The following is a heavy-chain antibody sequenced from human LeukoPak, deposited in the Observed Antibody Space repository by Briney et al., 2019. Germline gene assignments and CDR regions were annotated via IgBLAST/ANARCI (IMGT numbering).Heavy chain of an antibody. CDR1: GFTFSSYA. Sequence: GGSLRLSCAASGFTFSSYAMSWVRQAPGKGLEWASAISGSGGSTYYADSVKGRFTISRDNSKNTLYLQMNSLRAEDMAVYYCAKAPEGTIDYWGQGTLVTVSS. CDR2: ISGSGGST. CDR3: AKAPEGTIDY. J-gene: IGHJ4*02. V-gene: IGHV3-23*01. D-gene: IGHD2-8*01.